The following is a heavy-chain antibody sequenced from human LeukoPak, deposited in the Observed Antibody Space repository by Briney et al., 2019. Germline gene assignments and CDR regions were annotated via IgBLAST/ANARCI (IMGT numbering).Heavy chain of an antibody. J-gene: IGHJ4*02. D-gene: IGHD6-19*01. CDR1: GGSISSSSYY. Sequence: SETLSLTCTVSGGSISSSSYYWGWIRQPPGKGLEWIGSIYYSGSTYYNPSLKSRVTISVDTSKNQFSLKLSSVTAADTAVYYCARQVYSSGWYFDYWGQGTLVTVSS. CDR2: IYYSGST. V-gene: IGHV4-39*01. CDR3: ARQVYSSGWYFDY.